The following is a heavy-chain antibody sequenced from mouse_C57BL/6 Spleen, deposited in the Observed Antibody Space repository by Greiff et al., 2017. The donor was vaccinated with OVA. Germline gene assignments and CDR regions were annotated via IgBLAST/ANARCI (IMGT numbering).Heavy chain of an antibody. Sequence: EVNVVESGGGLVKPGGSLKLSCAASGFTFSSYAMSWVRQTPEKRLEWVATISDGGSYTYYPDNVKGRFTISRDNAKNNLYLQMSHLKSEDTAMYYCARDGGKNYAMDYWGQGTSVTVSS. J-gene: IGHJ4*01. D-gene: IGHD2-1*01. CDR2: ISDGGSYT. CDR1: GFTFSSYA. CDR3: ARDGGKNYAMDY. V-gene: IGHV5-4*01.